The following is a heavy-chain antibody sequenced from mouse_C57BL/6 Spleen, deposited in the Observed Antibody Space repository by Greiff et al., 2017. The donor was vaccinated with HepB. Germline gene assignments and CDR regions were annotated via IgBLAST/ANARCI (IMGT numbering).Heavy chain of an antibody. CDR2: ISDGGSYT. J-gene: IGHJ4*01. V-gene: IGHV5-4*01. CDR1: GFTFSSYA. CDR3: ARDEDGNAMDY. Sequence: EVKLMESGGGLVKPGGSLKLSCAASGFTFSSYAMSWVRQTPEKRLEWVATISDGGSYTYYPDNVKGRFTISRDNAKNNLYLQMSHLKSEDTAMYYCARDEDGNAMDYWGQGTSVTVSS.